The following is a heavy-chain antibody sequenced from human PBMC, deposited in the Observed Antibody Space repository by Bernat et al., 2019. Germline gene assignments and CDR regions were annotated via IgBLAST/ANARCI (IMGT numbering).Heavy chain of an antibody. CDR3: AKDSTGYYYY. D-gene: IGHD3-9*01. J-gene: IGHJ4*02. Sequence: QVQLVESGGGVVQPGRSLRLSCAASGFTFSSYGMHWVRQAPDKGLEWVAVISYDGSNKYYADSVKGRFTISRDNSKNTLYLQMNSLRAEDTAVYYCAKDSTGYYYYWGQGTLVTVSS. CDR2: ISYDGSNK. V-gene: IGHV3-30*18. CDR1: GFTFSSYG.